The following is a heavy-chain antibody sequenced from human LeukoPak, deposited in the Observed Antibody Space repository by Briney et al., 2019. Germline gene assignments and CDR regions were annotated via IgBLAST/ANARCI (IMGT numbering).Heavy chain of an antibody. CDR3: ACGSSGWRIFNWFDP. Sequence: ASVKVSCKASGYTFTSYDINWVRQATGQGLEWMGWMNPNSGNTGYAQKFQGRVTMTRNTSISTAYMELSSLRSEDTAVYYCACGSSGWRIFNWFDPWGQGTLVTVSS. CDR2: MNPNSGNT. V-gene: IGHV1-8*01. J-gene: IGHJ5*02. D-gene: IGHD6-19*01. CDR1: GYTFTSYD.